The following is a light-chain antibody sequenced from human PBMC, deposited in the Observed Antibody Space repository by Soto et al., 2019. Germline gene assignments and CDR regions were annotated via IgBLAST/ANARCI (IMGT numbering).Light chain of an antibody. CDR1: QSIGDY. Sequence: DIQVTQSPPSLSASVGDRVTITCRASQSIGDYLNWYQYKQGKAPNLLIYAASTLHGGVPSRFSGSGFGTDFTLTISSLQPEDFATYYCQHTYSIPHTFGQGTRLDIK. J-gene: IGKJ5*01. V-gene: IGKV1-39*01. CDR2: AAS. CDR3: QHTYSIPHT.